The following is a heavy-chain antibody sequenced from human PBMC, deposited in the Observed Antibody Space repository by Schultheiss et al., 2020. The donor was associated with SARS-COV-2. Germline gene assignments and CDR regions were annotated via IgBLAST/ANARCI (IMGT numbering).Heavy chain of an antibody. J-gene: IGHJ4*02. CDR2: IIPIFGTV. D-gene: IGHD6-13*01. CDR3: ARERSSGVYYFDY. Sequence: SVKVSCKASGGSFSSYAISWMRQAPGQGLEWMGGIIPIFGTVNHAQKFQGRVTITADESTRTAYMELRSLRSEDTAVYYCARERSSGVYYFDYWGQGTLVTVSS. V-gene: IGHV1-69*13. CDR1: GGSFSSYA.